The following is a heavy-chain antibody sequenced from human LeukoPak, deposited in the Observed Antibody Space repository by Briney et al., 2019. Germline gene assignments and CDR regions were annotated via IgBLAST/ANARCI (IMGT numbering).Heavy chain of an antibody. D-gene: IGHD3-22*01. CDR3: ARNAHSFDSSGYYFHF. CDR2: IRYDGYKK. V-gene: IGHV3-30*02. J-gene: IGHJ4*02. Sequence: PGGSLRLSCAASGFTLSEFGMHWVRQAPGKGLEWITFIRYDGYKKHYIDSVKGRFTTSRDNSKNTVSLQMSSLRVEDTAVYSCARNAHSFDSSGYYFHFWGQGTRVTVSS. CDR1: GFTLSEFG.